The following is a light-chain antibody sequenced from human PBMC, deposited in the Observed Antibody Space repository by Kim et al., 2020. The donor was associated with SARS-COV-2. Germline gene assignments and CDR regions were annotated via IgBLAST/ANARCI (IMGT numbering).Light chain of an antibody. CDR1: TGAVTSDYY. J-gene: IGLJ2*01. V-gene: IGLV7-43*01. CDR2: TTN. Sequence: PGGTVTLTWASSTGAVTSDYYPSWFQQKPGQAPRALIYTTNNKHSWTPARFSGSLLGGKAALTLSGVQPEDEAEYYCLLYYDDEWIFGGGTKLTVL. CDR3: LLYYDDEWI.